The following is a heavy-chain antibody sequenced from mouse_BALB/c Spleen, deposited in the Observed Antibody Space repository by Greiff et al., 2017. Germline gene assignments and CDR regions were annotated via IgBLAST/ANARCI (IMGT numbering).Heavy chain of an antibody. Sequence: VQVVESGPGLVAPSQSLSITCTVSGFSLTGYGVHWVRQSPGKGLEWLGVIWRGGSTDYNAAFMSRLSITKDNSKSQVFFKMNSLQADDTAIYYCAKKEGPYYGLYYYAMDYWGQGTSVTVSS. D-gene: IGHD2-10*01. CDR1: GFSLTGYG. CDR3: AKKEGPYYGLYYYAMDY. V-gene: IGHV2-5*01. CDR2: IWRGGST. J-gene: IGHJ4*01.